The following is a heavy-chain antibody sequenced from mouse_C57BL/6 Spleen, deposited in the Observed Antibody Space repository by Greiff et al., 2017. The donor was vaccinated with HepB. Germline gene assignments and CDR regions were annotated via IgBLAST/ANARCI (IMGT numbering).Heavy chain of an antibody. CDR3: ARLLPFYNYAMDY. V-gene: IGHV14-2*01. D-gene: IGHD2-1*01. CDR2: IDPEDGET. CDR1: GFNIKDYY. Sequence: VQLQQSGAELVKPGASVKLSCTASGFNIKDYYMPWVKQRTEQGLEWIGRIDPEDGETKYAPKFQGKATITADTSSNTAYLQLSSLTSEDTAVYYCARLLPFYNYAMDYWGQGTSVTVSS. J-gene: IGHJ4*01.